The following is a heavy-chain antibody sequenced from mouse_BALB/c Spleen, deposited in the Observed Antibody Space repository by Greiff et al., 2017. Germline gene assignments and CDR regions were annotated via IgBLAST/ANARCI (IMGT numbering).Heavy chain of an antibody. CDR1: GFTFSSYT. V-gene: IGHV5-12-2*01. CDR2: ISNGGGST. J-gene: IGHJ3*01. D-gene: IGHD1-1*01. CDR3: ARQYYYGRESSWFAY. Sequence: EVNVVESGGGLVQPGGSLKLSCAASGFTFSSYTMSWVRQTPEKRLEWVAYISNGGGSTYYPDTVKGRFTISRDNAKNTLYLQMSSLKSEDTAMYYCARQYYYGRESSWFAYWGQGTLVTVSA.